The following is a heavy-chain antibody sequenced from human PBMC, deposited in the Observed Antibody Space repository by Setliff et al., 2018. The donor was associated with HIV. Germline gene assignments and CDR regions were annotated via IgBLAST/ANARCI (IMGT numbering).Heavy chain of an antibody. Sequence: SGPTLVNPTQTLTLTCTFSGFSLSASGMCVSWIRQPPGKALEWLARIDWDDDKFYTTSLKTRLTISKDTSKNQVVLKMTNMDPVDTATYYCARMISYSPYFDHWGQGTPVTVSS. CDR3: ARMISYSPYFDH. D-gene: IGHD1-26*01. CDR1: GFSLSASGMC. V-gene: IGHV2-70*17. J-gene: IGHJ4*02. CDR2: IDWDDDK.